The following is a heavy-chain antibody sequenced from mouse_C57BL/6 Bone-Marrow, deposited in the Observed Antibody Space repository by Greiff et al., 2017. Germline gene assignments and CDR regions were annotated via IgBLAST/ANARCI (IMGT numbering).Heavy chain of an antibody. CDR1: GYTFTSYW. V-gene: IGHV1-69*01. CDR2: IDPSDSYT. Sequence: QVQLQQPGAELVMPGASVKLSCKASGYTFTSYWMHWVKQRPGQGLEWIGEIDPSDSYTNYNQKFKGKSTLTVDKSSSTAYMQLSSLTSEDSAVYCCAGGLRLQGYFDYWGQGTTLTVSS. CDR3: AGGLRLQGYFDY. D-gene: IGHD3-2*02. J-gene: IGHJ2*01.